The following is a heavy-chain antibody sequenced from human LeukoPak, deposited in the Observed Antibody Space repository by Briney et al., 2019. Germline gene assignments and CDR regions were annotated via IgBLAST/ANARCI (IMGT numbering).Heavy chain of an antibody. CDR3: ANSGNGHAHFDY. CDR2: IRWDGGNT. J-gene: IGHJ4*02. CDR1: GFTFDDYT. Sequence: GGSLRLSCAASGFTFDDYTMHWVRQAPGKGLEWVSVIRWDGGNTYYVDSVKGRFTISRDNSKNSLYLQMNSLRIEDSALYYCANSGNGHAHFDYWGQGTLVTVSS. V-gene: IGHV3-43*01. D-gene: IGHD4-23*01.